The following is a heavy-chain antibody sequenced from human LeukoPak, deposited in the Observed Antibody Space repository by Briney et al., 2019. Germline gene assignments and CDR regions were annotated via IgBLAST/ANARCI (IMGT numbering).Heavy chain of an antibody. Sequence: GGSLRLSCAASGFTFSSYAMRWVRQAPGKGLEWVSAISGSGGSTYYADSVKGRFTISRDNSKNTLYLQMNSLRAEDTAVYYCAKDPLLRYFDLNWFDPWGQGTLVTVSS. CDR3: AKDPLLRYFDLNWFDP. D-gene: IGHD3-9*01. CDR1: GFTFSSYA. J-gene: IGHJ5*02. CDR2: ISGSGGST. V-gene: IGHV3-23*01.